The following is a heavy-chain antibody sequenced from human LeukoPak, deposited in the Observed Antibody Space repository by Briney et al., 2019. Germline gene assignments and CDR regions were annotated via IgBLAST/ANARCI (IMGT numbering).Heavy chain of an antibody. V-gene: IGHV3-23*01. J-gene: IGHJ4*02. CDR1: GFTLSSYA. CDR2: ISVSGNT. D-gene: IGHD3-22*01. Sequence: GGSLRLSCAASGFTLSSYAISWVRQGPGKGLEWVSAISVSGNTYHADSMKGRFTISRDSYKNTLYLQMNSLRAEDAAVYYCAKWDTYYDSSGYYFYWGQGTLVTVSS. CDR3: AKWDTYYDSSGYYFY.